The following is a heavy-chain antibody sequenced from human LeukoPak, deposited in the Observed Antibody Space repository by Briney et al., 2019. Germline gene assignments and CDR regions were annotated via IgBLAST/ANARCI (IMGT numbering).Heavy chain of an antibody. CDR1: GFTFSSYS. J-gene: IGHJ4*02. CDR2: ISSDRSYI. Sequence: GGSLRLSCAASGFTFSSYSMNWVRQAPGKGLEWVSSISSDRSYIKYADSVKGRFSISRDNTKNSLFLEMRSLRIEDTAVYFCARDYYDSSASATFDHWGQGNLVTISS. V-gene: IGHV3-21*01. D-gene: IGHD3-22*01. CDR3: ARDYYDSSASATFDH.